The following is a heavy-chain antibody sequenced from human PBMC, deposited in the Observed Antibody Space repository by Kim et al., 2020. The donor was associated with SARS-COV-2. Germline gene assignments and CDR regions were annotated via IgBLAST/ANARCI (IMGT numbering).Heavy chain of an antibody. Sequence: SETLSLTCAVYGGSFSGYYWSWIRQPPGKGLEWIGEINHSGSTNYNPSLKSRVTISVDTSKNQFSLKLSSVTAADTAVYYCARGPPSGWYPRGATAIYYFDYWGQGTLVTVSS. V-gene: IGHV4-34*01. D-gene: IGHD6-19*01. CDR1: GGSFSGYY. J-gene: IGHJ4*02. CDR3: ARGPPSGWYPRGATAIYYFDY. CDR2: INHSGST.